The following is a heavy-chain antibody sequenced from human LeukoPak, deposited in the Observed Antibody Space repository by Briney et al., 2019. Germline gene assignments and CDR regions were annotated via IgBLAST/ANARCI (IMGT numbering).Heavy chain of an antibody. CDR3: AKARLSTGWAYNDY. J-gene: IGHJ4*02. Sequence: ASVKVSCKASGYTFTGYYMHWVRQAPGQGLEWMGWINPNSGGTNYAQKFQGRVTMTRDTSISTAYMELSRLRSDDTAVYYCAKARLSTGWAYNDYWGPGTLVTVSS. D-gene: IGHD6-19*01. CDR1: GYTFTGYY. V-gene: IGHV1-2*02. CDR2: INPNSGGT.